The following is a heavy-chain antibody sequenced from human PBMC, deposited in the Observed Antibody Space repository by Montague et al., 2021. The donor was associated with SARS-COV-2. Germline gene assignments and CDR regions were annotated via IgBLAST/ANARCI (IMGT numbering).Heavy chain of an antibody. D-gene: IGHD3-22*01. V-gene: IGHV3-23*03. J-gene: IGHJ4*02. CDR2: IYSGGSST. CDR1: GFTFNSYA. CDR3: AKTHRYYNRNFDY. Sequence: SLRLSCAASGFTFNSYAMSWVRQAPGKGLEWVSIIYSGGSSTYYADSVXGRFTISRDNSKNTLYLQMNSMIAEDTAVYYCAKTHRYYNRNFDYWGQGTLVTVSS.